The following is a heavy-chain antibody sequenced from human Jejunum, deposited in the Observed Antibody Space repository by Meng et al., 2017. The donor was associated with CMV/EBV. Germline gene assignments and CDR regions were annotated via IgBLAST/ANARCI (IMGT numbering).Heavy chain of an antibody. D-gene: IGHD3-3*02. Sequence: CTTHWIAWERQGPGEGLEWMGMIFAGDSDTRYSQSFQGQVTVSADKSFTTAYLQWTSLKASDTAMYYCAGPIRGGGVDAFAIWGQGTMVTVSS. J-gene: IGHJ3*02. CDR1: CTTHW. CDR3: AGPIRGGGVDAFAI. CDR2: IFAGDSDT. V-gene: IGHV5-51*01.